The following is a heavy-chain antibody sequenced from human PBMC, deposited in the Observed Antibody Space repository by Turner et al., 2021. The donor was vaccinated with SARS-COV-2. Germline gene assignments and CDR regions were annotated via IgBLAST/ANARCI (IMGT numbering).Heavy chain of an antibody. Sequence: QVQLVASGGGVVQHGRSLRLSCAASGFTFSSYAMHWVRQAPGKGLEWVAVISYDGINKYYADSVKGRFTFSRDNSKNTLYLQMNSLRAEDTAVYYCARATKGNYYYGMDVWGQGTTVTVSS. J-gene: IGHJ6*02. CDR2: ISYDGINK. CDR3: ARATKGNYYYGMDV. CDR1: GFTFSSYA. D-gene: IGHD3-10*01. V-gene: IGHV3-30-3*01.